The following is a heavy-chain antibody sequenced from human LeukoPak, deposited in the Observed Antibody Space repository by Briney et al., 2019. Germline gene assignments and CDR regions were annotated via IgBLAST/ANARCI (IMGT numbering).Heavy chain of an antibody. CDR2: ISAYNGNT. D-gene: IGHD3-3*01. CDR3: ARDEGKTYYDFWSGDYYYYGMDV. CDR1: GYTFTSYG. V-gene: IGHV1-18*01. J-gene: IGHJ6*02. Sequence: ASVKVSCKASGYTFTSYGISWVRQAPGQGLEWMGWISAYNGNTNYAQKLQGRVTMTTDTSTSTAYMELRSLRSDDTAVYYCARDEGKTYYDFWSGDYYYYGMDVWAKGPRSPSP.